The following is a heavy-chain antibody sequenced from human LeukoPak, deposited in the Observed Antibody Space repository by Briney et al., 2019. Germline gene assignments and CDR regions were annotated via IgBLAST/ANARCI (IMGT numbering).Heavy chain of an antibody. CDR3: ASLNLPDSSGYYDD. Sequence: GASVKVSCKASGYTFTGYYMHWVRQAPGQGLEWMGWINPNSGGTNYAQKFQGRVTITKDTSITTAYMELSRLRSDDTAVYYCASLNLPDSSGYYDDWGQGTLVTVSS. CDR2: INPNSGGT. D-gene: IGHD3-22*01. CDR1: GYTFTGYY. V-gene: IGHV1-2*02. J-gene: IGHJ4*02.